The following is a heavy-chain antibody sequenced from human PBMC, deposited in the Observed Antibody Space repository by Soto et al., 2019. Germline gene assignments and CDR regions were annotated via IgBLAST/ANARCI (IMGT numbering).Heavy chain of an antibody. CDR2: ISYDGSNK. D-gene: IGHD3-10*01. Sequence: GGSLRLSCAASGFTFSSYGMHWVRQAPGKGLEWVAVISYDGSNKYYADSVKGRFTISRDNSKNTLYLQMNSLRAEDTAVYYCAKEGQGEVGEFYYYYGMDVWGQGTTVTVSS. V-gene: IGHV3-30*18. CDR3: AKEGQGEVGEFYYYYGMDV. J-gene: IGHJ6*02. CDR1: GFTFSSYG.